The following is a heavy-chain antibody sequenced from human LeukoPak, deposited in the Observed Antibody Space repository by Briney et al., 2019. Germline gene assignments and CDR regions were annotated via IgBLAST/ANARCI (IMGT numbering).Heavy chain of an antibody. Sequence: GRSLRLSCVGSGFTFSRYWLNWVRQAPGKGLEWVSSISSSSSYIYYADSVKGRFTISRDNAKNSLYLQMNSLRAEDTAVYYCARVGFTGSSLYFDYWGQGTLVTVSS. V-gene: IGHV3-21*01. CDR3: ARVGFTGSSLYFDY. CDR1: GFTFSRYW. CDR2: ISSSSSYI. D-gene: IGHD1-1*01. J-gene: IGHJ4*02.